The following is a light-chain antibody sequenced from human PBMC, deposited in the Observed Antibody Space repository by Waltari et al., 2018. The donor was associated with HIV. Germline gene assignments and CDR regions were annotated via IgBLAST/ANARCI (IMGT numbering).Light chain of an antibody. Sequence: SFVLTQPPPVPVAPGQTARITCGGNNIGSKNVHWYQQKPGQAPVVVVHDYTDRPSGIPERFSGSNSGNTATLTISRVEAGDEADYHCQVWDTSSDHVIFGGGTKLTVL. J-gene: IGLJ2*01. CDR1: NIGSKN. CDR2: DYT. CDR3: QVWDTSSDHVI. V-gene: IGLV3-21*02.